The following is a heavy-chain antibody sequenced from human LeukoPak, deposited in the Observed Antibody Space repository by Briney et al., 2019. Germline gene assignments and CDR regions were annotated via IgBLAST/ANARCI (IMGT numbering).Heavy chain of an antibody. CDR1: GGSISSSSYY. CDR3: ASGRGDILTGYYSCDY. D-gene: IGHD3-9*01. V-gene: IGHV4-39*01. J-gene: IGHJ4*02. CDR2: IYYSGST. Sequence: SETLSLTCTVSGGSISSSSYYWGWIRQPPGKGLEWIGSIYYSGSTYYNPSLKSRVTISVDTSKNQFSLKLSSVTAADTAVYYCASGRGDILTGYYSCDYWGQGTLVTVSS.